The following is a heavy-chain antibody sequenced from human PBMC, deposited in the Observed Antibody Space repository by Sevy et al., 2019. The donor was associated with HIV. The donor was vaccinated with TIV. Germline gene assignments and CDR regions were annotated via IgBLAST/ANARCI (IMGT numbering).Heavy chain of an antibody. Sequence: GGSLRLSCATSGFTFTTYWMHWVRQSPGKGLVWVSRINSDGSITDYADSVKGRFTMSRDNAKNTLYLQMSSLRAEDMAVYYCARDQFSYFDYWGQGTLVTVSS. J-gene: IGHJ4*02. CDR3: ARDQFSYFDY. V-gene: IGHV3-74*01. CDR1: GFTFTTYW. CDR2: INSDGSIT. D-gene: IGHD3-3*01.